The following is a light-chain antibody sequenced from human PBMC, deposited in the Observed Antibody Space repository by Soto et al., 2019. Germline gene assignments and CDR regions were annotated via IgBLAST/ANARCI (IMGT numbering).Light chain of an antibody. V-gene: IGKV1-9*01. J-gene: IGKJ1*01. CDR2: ETS. CDR1: XGIDSY. Sequence: IQLTQSPSSLSASVGDRVXITCRASXGIDSYLAWYQQRPGKVHQLLIYETSTLQSGVSSRFSGSGPGTDFTLTISSLQPEDFATYYCQQTYGAPRTFGQGPKVDIK. CDR3: QQTYGAPRT.